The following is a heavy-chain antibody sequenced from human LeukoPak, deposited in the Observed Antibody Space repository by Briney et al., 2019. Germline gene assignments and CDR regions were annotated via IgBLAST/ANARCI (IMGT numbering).Heavy chain of an antibody. D-gene: IGHD6-19*01. CDR3: ARDIRGSSGWTYYYYGMDV. CDR2: IYSGGST. Sequence: SGGSLRLSCAASGFTVSSNYMSWVRQAPGKGLEWVSVIYSGGSTYYADSVKGRFTISRDNSKNTLYLQMNSLRAEDTAVYYCARDIRGSSGWTYYYYGMDVWGQGTTVTVSS. V-gene: IGHV3-66*01. J-gene: IGHJ6*02. CDR1: GFTVSSNY.